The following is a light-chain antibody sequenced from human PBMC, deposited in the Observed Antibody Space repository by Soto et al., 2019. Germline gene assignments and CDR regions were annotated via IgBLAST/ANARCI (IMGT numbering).Light chain of an antibody. CDR2: AAS. CDR1: QTITTY. CDR3: QQTYSTPHT. V-gene: IGKV1-39*01. Sequence: DIQMTQSPSSLSASVGDRVTISCRASQTITTYLNWYQHKPGKAPKLLIYAASSLQSGVPSRLSGSGSGTDFTLTSSSLQPEDVATYYCQQTYSTPHTFGQGTKVEIK. J-gene: IGKJ2*01.